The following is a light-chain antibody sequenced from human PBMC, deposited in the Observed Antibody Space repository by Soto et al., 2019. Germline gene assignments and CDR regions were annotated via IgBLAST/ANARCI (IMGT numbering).Light chain of an antibody. J-gene: IGKJ3*01. CDR3: MQAVQAPKI. V-gene: IGKV2-28*01. CDR2: LGS. Sequence: DIVMTQSPLSLPVTPGEPASISCRSSQSLLHSNGYNYLDWYLQKPWQSPQLLIYLGSNRASGVPGRFSGSGSGTDFTLKISRVEAEDVGVYYCMQAVQAPKIFGPGTKVDIK. CDR1: QSLLHSNGYNY.